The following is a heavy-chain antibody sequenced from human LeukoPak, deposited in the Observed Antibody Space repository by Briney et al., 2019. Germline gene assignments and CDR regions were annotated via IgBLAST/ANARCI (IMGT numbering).Heavy chain of an antibody. CDR1: GGSFSGYY. J-gene: IGHJ6*02. Sequence: SETLSLTCAVYGGSFSGYYWSWIRQPPGKGLEWIGEINHSGSTNYNPSLKSRVTISVDTSKNQFSLKLSSVTAADTAVYYCARGRLSPLHVHYYYGMDVWGQGTTVTVSS. D-gene: IGHD2/OR15-2a*01. CDR2: INHSGST. V-gene: IGHV4-34*01. CDR3: ARGRLSPLHVHYYYGMDV.